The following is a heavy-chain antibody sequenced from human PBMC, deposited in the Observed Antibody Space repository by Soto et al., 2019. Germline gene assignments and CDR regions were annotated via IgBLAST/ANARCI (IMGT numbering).Heavy chain of an antibody. CDR2: IKQDGSEK. CDR3: ARDQFDYYGSGSYYYYYYYMDV. J-gene: IGHJ6*03. D-gene: IGHD3-10*01. CDR1: GFTFSSYW. V-gene: IGHV3-7*01. Sequence: GGSLRLSCAASGFTFSSYWMSWVRQAPGKGLEWVANIKQDGSEKYYVDSVKGRFTISRDNAKNSLYLQMNSLRAEDTAVYYCARDQFDYYGSGSYYYYYYYMDVWGKGTTVTVSS.